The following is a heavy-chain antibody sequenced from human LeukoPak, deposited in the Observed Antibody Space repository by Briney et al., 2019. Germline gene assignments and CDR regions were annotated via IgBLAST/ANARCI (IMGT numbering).Heavy chain of an antibody. CDR1: GGSLSSSSYY. D-gene: IGHD2-2*01. CDR3: ARGRFVVVPAANWFDP. Sequence: SETLSLTCTVSGGSLSSSSYYWGWIRQPPGKGLEWIGSIYYSGSTYYNPSLKSRVTISVDTSKNQFSLKLSSVTAADTAVYYCARGRFVVVPAANWFDPWGQGTLVTVSS. J-gene: IGHJ5*02. V-gene: IGHV4-39*07. CDR2: IYYSGST.